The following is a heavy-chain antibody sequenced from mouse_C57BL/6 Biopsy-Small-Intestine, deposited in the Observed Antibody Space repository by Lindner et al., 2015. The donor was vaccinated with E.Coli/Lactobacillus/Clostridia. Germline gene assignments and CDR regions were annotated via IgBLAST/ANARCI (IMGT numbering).Heavy chain of an antibody. CDR1: GFTFSSYG. J-gene: IGHJ1*03. CDR2: ISSGGDYT. D-gene: IGHD1-1*01. CDR3: ATQGIYYGSNYGYFDV. Sequence: VQLQESGGDLVKPGGSLKLSCAASGFTFSSYGMSWVRLTPDKRLEWVATISSGGDYTYYPDSVKGRFTISRDNAKNTLYLQMSSLKSEDTAMYYCATQGIYYGSNYGYFDVWGTGTTVTVSS. V-gene: IGHV5-6*01.